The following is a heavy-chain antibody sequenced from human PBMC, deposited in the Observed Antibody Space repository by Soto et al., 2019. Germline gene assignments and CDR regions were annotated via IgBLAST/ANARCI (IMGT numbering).Heavy chain of an antibody. CDR1: GFTFSSYA. J-gene: IGHJ3*02. Sequence: PSETLSLTCAASGFTFSSYAMSWVRQAPGKGLEWVSAISGSGGSTYYADSVKGRFTISRDNSKNTLYLQMNSLRAEDTAVYYCAKDLTPLSTDAFDIWGQGTMVTVSS. V-gene: IGHV3-23*01. CDR3: AKDLTPLSTDAFDI. CDR2: ISGSGGST. D-gene: IGHD3-16*02.